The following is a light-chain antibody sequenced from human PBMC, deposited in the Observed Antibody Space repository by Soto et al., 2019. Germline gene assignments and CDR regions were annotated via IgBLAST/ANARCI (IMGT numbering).Light chain of an antibody. CDR1: QSVSSIY. Sequence: EIVLTQSPGTLSLSPGERATLSCRASQSVSSIYLGWYQQKPGQAPRLLMYGASSRATGIPARFSGSGSGTDFTLTISSLEPEDFAVYYCQQRSNWPITFGQGTRLEIK. V-gene: IGKV3D-20*02. CDR3: QQRSNWPIT. CDR2: GAS. J-gene: IGKJ5*01.